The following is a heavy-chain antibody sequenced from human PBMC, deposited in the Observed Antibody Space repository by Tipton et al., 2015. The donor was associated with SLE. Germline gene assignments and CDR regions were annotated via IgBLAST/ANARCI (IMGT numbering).Heavy chain of an antibody. CDR3: ARTVMSRGAFDI. CDR1: GFTFSSYE. D-gene: IGHD5/OR15-5a*01. V-gene: IGHV4-34*01. J-gene: IGHJ3*02. CDR2: INHSGST. Sequence: LRLSCAASGFTFSSYEMNWVRQAPGKGLEWIGEINHSGSTNYNPSLKSRVTISVDTSKNQFSLKLSSVTAADTAVYYCARTVMSRGAFDIWGQGTVVTVSS.